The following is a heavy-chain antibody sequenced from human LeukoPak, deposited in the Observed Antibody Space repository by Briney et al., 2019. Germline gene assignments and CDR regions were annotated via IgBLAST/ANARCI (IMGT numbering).Heavy chain of an antibody. CDR2: ISGSGGST. J-gene: IGHJ3*02. D-gene: IGHD1-26*01. CDR3: AKDRVGATNGDAFDI. Sequence: GGSLRLSCAASGFTFSSYAMSWVRQVPGKGLEWVSAISGSGGSTYYADSVKGRFTISRDNSENTLYLQMNSLRAEDTAVYYCAKDRVGATNGDAFDIWGQGTMVTVSS. CDR1: GFTFSSYA. V-gene: IGHV3-23*01.